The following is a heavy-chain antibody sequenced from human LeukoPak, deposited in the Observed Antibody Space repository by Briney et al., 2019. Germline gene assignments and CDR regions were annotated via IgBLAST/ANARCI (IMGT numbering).Heavy chain of an antibody. CDR1: GGTFSSYA. CDR2: IIPILGIA. CDR3: AREQRADYGGNPDY. J-gene: IGHJ4*02. D-gene: IGHD4-23*01. V-gene: IGHV1-69*04. Sequence: RWASVKVSCKASGGTFSSYAISWVRQAPGQGLEWMGRIIPILGIANYAQKFQGRVTITADKSTSTAYMELSSLRSEDTAVYYCAREQRADYGGNPDYWGQGTLVTVSS.